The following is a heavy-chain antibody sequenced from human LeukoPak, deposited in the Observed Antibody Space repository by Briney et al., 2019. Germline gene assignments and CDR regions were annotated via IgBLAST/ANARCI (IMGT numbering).Heavy chain of an antibody. CDR2: ISGSGGST. Sequence: GGSLRLSCAASGFTFSSYAMSWVRQAPGKGLEWVSAISGSGGSTYYADSVKGRFTISRDNSKNTLYLQMNSPRAEDTAVYYCAKVYVDTAMVSEYFQHWGQGTLVTVSS. CDR1: GFTFSSYA. D-gene: IGHD5-18*01. CDR3: AKVYVDTAMVSEYFQH. V-gene: IGHV3-23*01. J-gene: IGHJ1*01.